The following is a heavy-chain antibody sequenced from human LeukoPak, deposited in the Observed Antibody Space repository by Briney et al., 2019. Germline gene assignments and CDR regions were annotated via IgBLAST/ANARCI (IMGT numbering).Heavy chain of an antibody. CDR1: GGSISSHF. D-gene: IGHD6-19*01. CDR2: IYHSGGT. V-gene: IGHV4-59*08. J-gene: IGHJ4*02. Sequence: SETLSLTYTVSGGSISSHFWSWIRQPPGKGLEWIGYIYHSGGTNYNPSLKSRVTISVDTSKTQFSLKLSSVTAADTAVYYCARGAAVAGEFDYWGQGTLVTVSS. CDR3: ARGAAVAGEFDY.